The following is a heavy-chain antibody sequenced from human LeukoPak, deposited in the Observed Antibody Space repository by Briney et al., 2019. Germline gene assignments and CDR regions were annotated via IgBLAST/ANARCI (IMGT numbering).Heavy chain of an antibody. CDR1: GFTFSSYW. J-gene: IGHJ4*02. D-gene: IGHD6-19*01. CDR3: AKDSVAGTGPEY. Sequence: GGSLRLSCAASGFTFSSYWMSWVRQAPGKGLEWVAVISYDGSNKYYADSVKGRFTISRDNSKNTLYLQMNSLRAEDTAVYYCAKDSVAGTGPEYWGQGTLVTVSS. V-gene: IGHV3-30*18. CDR2: ISYDGSNK.